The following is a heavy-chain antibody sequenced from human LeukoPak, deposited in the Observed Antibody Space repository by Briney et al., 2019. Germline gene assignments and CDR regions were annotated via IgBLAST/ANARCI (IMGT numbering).Heavy chain of an antibody. Sequence: ASVKVSCKASGYTFTIYGISWVRQAPGQGLEWMGWISAYNGNTSYAQKLQGRVTMTTDTSTSTAYMELRSLRSDDTAVYYCARVHYYGSGSIYGMDVWGQGTTVTVSS. D-gene: IGHD3-10*01. CDR2: ISAYNGNT. V-gene: IGHV1-18*01. CDR3: ARVHYYGSGSIYGMDV. J-gene: IGHJ6*02. CDR1: GYTFTIYG.